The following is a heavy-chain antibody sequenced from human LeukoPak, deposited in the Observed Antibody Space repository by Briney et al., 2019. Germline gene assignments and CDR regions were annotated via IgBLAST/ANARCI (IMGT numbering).Heavy chain of an antibody. CDR2: INHSGST. J-gene: IGHJ4*02. D-gene: IGHD6-6*01. CDR1: GGSFSGYY. CDR3: ARDSSSVGVYFDY. V-gene: IGHV4-34*01. Sequence: PSETLSLTCAVYGGSFSGYYWSWIRQPPGKGLEWIGEINHSGSTNYNPSLKSRVTISVDTSKNQFSLKLSSVTAADTAVYYCARDSSSVGVYFDYWGQGTLVTVSS.